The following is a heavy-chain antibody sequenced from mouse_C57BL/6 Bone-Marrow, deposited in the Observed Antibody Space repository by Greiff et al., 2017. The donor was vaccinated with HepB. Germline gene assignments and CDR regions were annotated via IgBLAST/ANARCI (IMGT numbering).Heavy chain of an antibody. Sequence: VTLKVSGAELVRPGASVKLSCTASGFNIKDDYMHWVKQRPEQGLEWIGRIDPENGDTEYAPKFQGKATITADTSSNTAYLQLSSLTSEDTAVYYCTDYGTYVGAYRGPGTLVTVSA. CDR3: TDYGTYVGAY. V-gene: IGHV14-4*01. J-gene: IGHJ3*01. CDR2: IDPENGDT. CDR1: GFNIKDDY. D-gene: IGHD2-1*01.